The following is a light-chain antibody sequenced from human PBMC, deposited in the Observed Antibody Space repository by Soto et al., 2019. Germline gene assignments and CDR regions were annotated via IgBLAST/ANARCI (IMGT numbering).Light chain of an antibody. CDR1: QSVRSR. J-gene: IGKJ5*01. V-gene: IGKV3-20*01. CDR2: GAS. CDR3: QQYGGLPIT. Sequence: EIVLTHSPSTLSLSPGSRCNLSCRASQSVRSRLAWYQHKPGQAPRLLISGASSRATGIPDRFSGSGSGTDFTLTISRLQTGDFALYYCQQYGGLPITFGQGTRLEIK.